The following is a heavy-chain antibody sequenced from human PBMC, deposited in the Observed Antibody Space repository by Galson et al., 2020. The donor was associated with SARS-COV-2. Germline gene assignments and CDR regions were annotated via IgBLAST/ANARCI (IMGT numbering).Heavy chain of an antibody. Sequence: APVKVSCKVSGYTLTELSMHWLRQAPGTRLEWMGGFDPQDGETIYAQKFQGRVTMTEDTSTDTAYMELSSLRSEDTAVYYCAIYPVITMVRGGIKDYYYYYGMDVWGQGSTVTVAS. J-gene: IGHJ6*02. D-gene: IGHD3-10*01. V-gene: IGHV1-24*01. CDR2: FDPQDGET. CDR1: GYTLTELS. CDR3: AIYPVITMVRGGIKDYYYYYGMDV.